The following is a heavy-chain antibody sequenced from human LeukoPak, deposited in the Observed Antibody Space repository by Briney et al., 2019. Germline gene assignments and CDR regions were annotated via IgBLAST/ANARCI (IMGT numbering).Heavy chain of an antibody. J-gene: IGHJ4*02. Sequence: KPSETLSLTCSVPGGSISSGVYYWGWIRQPPGKGLEWIGTIYYNGATQYSSSLKSRVTISLDTSKNQFSLNLRFLTAADTAVYYCAREDLGDGSNTQGYWGQGTLVIVSS. D-gene: IGHD5-24*01. CDR3: AREDLGDGSNTQGY. V-gene: IGHV4-39*02. CDR1: GGSISSGVYY. CDR2: IYYNGAT.